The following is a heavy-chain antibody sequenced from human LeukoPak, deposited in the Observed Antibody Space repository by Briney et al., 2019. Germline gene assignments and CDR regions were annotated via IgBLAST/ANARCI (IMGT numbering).Heavy chain of an antibody. CDR2: FYPGDSDT. D-gene: IGHD3-3*01. Sequence: GESLKISCKGSGYSFTSYWIGWVRQMPGKGLEWMGIFYPGDSDTRYSPSFQGQVTISADKSISTAYLQWSSLKASDTAMYYCARQTGTIFGVSSAFDIWGQGTMVTVSS. CDR3: ARQTGTIFGVSSAFDI. J-gene: IGHJ3*02. CDR1: GYSFTSYW. V-gene: IGHV5-51*01.